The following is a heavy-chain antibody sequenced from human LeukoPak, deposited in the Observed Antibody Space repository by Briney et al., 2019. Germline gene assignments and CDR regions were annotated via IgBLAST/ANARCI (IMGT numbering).Heavy chain of an antibody. D-gene: IGHD3-3*01. V-gene: IGHV4-61*02. J-gene: IGHJ5*02. CDR2: IYTSGST. Sequence: TSQTLSLTCTVSGGSISSGSYYWSWIRQPAGKGLEWIGRIYTSGSTNYNPSLKSRVTISVDTSKNQFSLKLRSVTAADTAVYYCARGDLKSDWFDPWGQGTLVIVST. CDR3: ARGDLKSDWFDP. CDR1: GGSISSGSYY.